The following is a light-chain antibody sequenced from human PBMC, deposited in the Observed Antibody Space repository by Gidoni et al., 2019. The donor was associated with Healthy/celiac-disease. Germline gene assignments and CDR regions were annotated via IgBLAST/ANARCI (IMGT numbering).Light chain of an antibody. CDR1: SSNIGAGYD. J-gene: IGLJ2*01. Sequence: QSVLTQPPSVSGAPGQRGTISCTGSSSNIGAGYDVHWYQQLPGTAPKRLIYGNSNRPSGVPDRFSGSKSGTSASLAITGLQAEDEADYYCQSYDSSLSGYVVFGGGTKLTVL. CDR3: QSYDSSLSGYVV. CDR2: GNS. V-gene: IGLV1-40*01.